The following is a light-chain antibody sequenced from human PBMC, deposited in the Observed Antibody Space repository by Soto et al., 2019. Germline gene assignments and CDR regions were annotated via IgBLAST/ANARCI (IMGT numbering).Light chain of an antibody. Sequence: EIVLTQSPGTLSLSPGERATLSCRASQSVTSNYLAWYQQKPGQAPRLLIYGASFRATGVQDRFSGSGSGTDFTLTISRLEPEDFAVYYCQQYGSAPWTFGQGTKVEIQ. CDR2: GAS. CDR3: QQYGSAPWT. CDR1: QSVTSNY. V-gene: IGKV3-20*01. J-gene: IGKJ1*01.